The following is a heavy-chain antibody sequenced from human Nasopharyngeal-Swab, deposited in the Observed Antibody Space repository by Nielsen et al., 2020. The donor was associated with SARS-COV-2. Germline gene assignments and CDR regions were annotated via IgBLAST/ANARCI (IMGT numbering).Heavy chain of an antibody. CDR3: ASLLLWFGELSDDY. V-gene: IGHV4-39*01. D-gene: IGHD3-10*01. Sequence: SETLPLTCNVSGGSITNTKYYWAWIRQPPGKGPEWNGSIHYGGRTYYKPSLKSRIGMAVDTSKNQFSLELRSVTAADAAIYYCASLLLWFGELSDDYWGQGTLVTVSS. CDR1: GGSITNTKYY. J-gene: IGHJ4*02. CDR2: IHYGGRT.